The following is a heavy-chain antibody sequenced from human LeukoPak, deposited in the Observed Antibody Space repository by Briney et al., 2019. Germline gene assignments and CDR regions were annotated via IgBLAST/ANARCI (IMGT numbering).Heavy chain of an antibody. V-gene: IGHV4-34*01. CDR3: ATFPHGYGGAYFDY. D-gene: IGHD4-23*01. Sequence: SETLSLTCAVYGGSFSGYYWSWIRQPPGKGLEWIGEINHSGSTNYNPSLKSRVTISVDTSKNQFSLKLSSVTAADTAVYYCATFPHGYGGAYFDYWGQGTLVTVSS. CDR1: GGSFSGYY. CDR2: INHSGST. J-gene: IGHJ4*02.